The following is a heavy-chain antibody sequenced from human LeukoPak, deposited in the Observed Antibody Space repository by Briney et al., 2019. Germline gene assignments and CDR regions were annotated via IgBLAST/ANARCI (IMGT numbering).Heavy chain of an antibody. V-gene: IGHV4-34*01. CDR3: ARSKYYGSGTYYNLYRY. Sequence: PGGSLRLSCAASGFTFSSYSMNWIRQPPGKGLEWIGEINHSGSTDYSPSLKSRVTISVDTSKNQFSLRLSSVTAADTAVYYCARSKYYGSGTYYNLYRYWGQGTLVTVSS. D-gene: IGHD3-10*01. CDR2: INHSGST. J-gene: IGHJ4*02. CDR1: GFTFSSYS.